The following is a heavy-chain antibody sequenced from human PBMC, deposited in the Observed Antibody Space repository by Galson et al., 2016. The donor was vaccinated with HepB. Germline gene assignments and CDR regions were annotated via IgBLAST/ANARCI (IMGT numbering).Heavy chain of an antibody. Sequence: SLRLSCAASGFTFNYYWMHWVRQAPGKGLVWVSHIHNDGSKITYADSVKGRFTISRDNAKNMLYLQMSSLRAEDTAVYYCARGEWGGFNVWGQGRLVTVSS. CDR2: IHNDGSKI. V-gene: IGHV3-74*01. CDR3: ARGEWGGFNV. J-gene: IGHJ3*01. CDR1: GFTFNYYW. D-gene: IGHD3-10*01.